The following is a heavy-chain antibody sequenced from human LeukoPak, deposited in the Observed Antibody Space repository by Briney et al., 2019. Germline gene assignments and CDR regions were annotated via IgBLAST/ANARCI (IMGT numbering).Heavy chain of an antibody. Sequence: GGSLRLSCAASGFTFDNYAMHWVRQAPGKGLEWLSIISWNSGYIGYAYSVKGRFTISRDNAKKSLDLQMNSLRAEDTAFYYCAKVRGTYSSGYFFDYWGQGTLVTVSS. CDR3: AKVRGTYSSGYFFDY. CDR2: ISWNSGYI. CDR1: GFTFDNYA. J-gene: IGHJ4*02. D-gene: IGHD6-19*01. V-gene: IGHV3-9*01.